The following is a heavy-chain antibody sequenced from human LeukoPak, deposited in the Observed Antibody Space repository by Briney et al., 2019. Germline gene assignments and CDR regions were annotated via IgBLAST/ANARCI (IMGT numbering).Heavy chain of an antibody. CDR1: GCSFSSGAYS. V-gene: IGHV4-30-2*01. J-gene: IGHJ5*02. Sequence: SQTLSLTCAVSGCSFSSGAYSWSWLRQPPGQGLEWVVYVHHSGSVYYNPSLNTRLSISVDRSNNQFSLKLTSVTAADTAVYYCARTHLPYDSRGYRWGGWFDPWGQGTLVTVSS. D-gene: IGHD3-22*01. CDR3: ARTHLPYDSRGYRWGGWFDP. CDR2: VHHSGSV.